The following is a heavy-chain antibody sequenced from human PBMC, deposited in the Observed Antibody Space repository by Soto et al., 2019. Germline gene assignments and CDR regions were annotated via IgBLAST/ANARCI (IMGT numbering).Heavy chain of an antibody. CDR3: ARMRYCGGGSCPRDRFDP. D-gene: IGHD2-15*01. CDR2: IIPILGIA. Sequence: SVKVSCKASGGTFSSYTISWVRQAPGQGLEWMGRIIPILGIANYARKFQGRVTITADKSTSTAYMELSSLRSEDTAVYYCARMRYCGGGSCPRDRFDPWGQGSLVTVS. CDR1: GGTFSSYT. V-gene: IGHV1-69*02. J-gene: IGHJ5*02.